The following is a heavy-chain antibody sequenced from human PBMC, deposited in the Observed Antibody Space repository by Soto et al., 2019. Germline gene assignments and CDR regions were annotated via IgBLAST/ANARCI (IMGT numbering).Heavy chain of an antibody. CDR3: ARGYGDYGRYYYYGMDV. V-gene: IGHV3-53*01. D-gene: IGHD4-17*01. CDR1: GFTVSNNY. Sequence: EVQLVESGGGLIQPGGSLRLSCAASGFTVSNNYMSWVRQAPGKGLEWVSVLYTSGTSYYAESVKGRFAISRDNSKNTLFLQMNSLRAEDTALYYCARGYGDYGRYYYYGMDVWGQGTTVTVSS. CDR2: LYTSGTS. J-gene: IGHJ6*02.